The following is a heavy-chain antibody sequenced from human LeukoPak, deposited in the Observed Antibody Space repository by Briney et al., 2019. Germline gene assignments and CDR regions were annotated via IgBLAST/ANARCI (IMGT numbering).Heavy chain of an antibody. CDR1: GYTFTGYG. Sequence: ASVKVSCKASGYTFTGYGISWVRQAPGQGLEWMGWISAYNGNTNYAQKHQGRVTMTTDTSTSTAYMELRSLRSDDTAVYYCARDPPRIVVVVAATNYYGMNVWSQGTTVTVSS. J-gene: IGHJ6*02. D-gene: IGHD2-15*01. CDR2: ISAYNGNT. V-gene: IGHV1-18*01. CDR3: ARDPPRIVVVVAATNYYGMNV.